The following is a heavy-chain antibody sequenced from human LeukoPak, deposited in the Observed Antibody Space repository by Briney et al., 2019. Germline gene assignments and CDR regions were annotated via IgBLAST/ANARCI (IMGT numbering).Heavy chain of an antibody. V-gene: IGHV4-31*11. CDR1: GGSFSGYY. Sequence: SETLSLTCAVYGGSFSGYYWSWIRQHPGKGLEWIGYIYYSGSTYYNPSLKSRVTISVDTSKNQFSLKLSSVTAADTAVYYCARVPYDRPANDAFDIWGQGTMVTVSS. CDR3: ARVPYDRPANDAFDI. D-gene: IGHD3-16*01. J-gene: IGHJ3*02. CDR2: IYYSGST.